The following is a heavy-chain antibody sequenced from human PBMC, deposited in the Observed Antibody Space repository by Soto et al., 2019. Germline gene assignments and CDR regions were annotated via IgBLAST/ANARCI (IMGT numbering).Heavy chain of an antibody. CDR2: ISAYNGNT. V-gene: IGHV1-18*01. Sequence: QVQLVQSGAEVKKPGASVKVSCKASGYTFTSYGISWVRQAPGQGLEWMGWISAYNGNTNYAQKLQGRVTMTTDTATSTAYMELRSLRSADTAVYYCAREGAYDSSRYGNWFDPWGQGTLVTVSS. D-gene: IGHD3-22*01. J-gene: IGHJ5*02. CDR3: AREGAYDSSRYGNWFDP. CDR1: GYTFTSYG.